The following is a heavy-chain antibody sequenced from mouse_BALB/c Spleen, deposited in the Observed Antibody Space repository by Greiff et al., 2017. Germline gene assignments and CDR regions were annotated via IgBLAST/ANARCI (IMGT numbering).Heavy chain of an antibody. CDR1: GYSITSDYA. D-gene: IGHD2-10*01. CDR2: ISYSGST. J-gene: IGHJ2*01. V-gene: IGHV3-2*02. Sequence: VQLKESGPGLVKPSQSLSLTCTVTGYSITSDYAWNWIRQFPGNKLEWMGYISYSGSTSYNPSLKSRISITRDTSKNQFFLQLNSVTTEDTATYYCARCPYYGNYVDYWGQGTTLTVSS. CDR3: ARCPYYGNYVDY.